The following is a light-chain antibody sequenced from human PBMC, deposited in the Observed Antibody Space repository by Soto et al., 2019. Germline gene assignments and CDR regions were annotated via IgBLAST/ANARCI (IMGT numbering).Light chain of an antibody. J-gene: IGKJ1*01. CDR2: GPS. V-gene: IGKV3-20*01. Sequence: EIVLTQSPGTLSLSPGERATLSCRASQSVSSSYLAWYQQKPGQGPRLLIHGPSRRATGIPDRFSASGSGTDFTLTISRLEPEDFAVYYCRQYGSSPFPFGQGTKVDIK. CDR1: QSVSSSY. CDR3: RQYGSSPFP.